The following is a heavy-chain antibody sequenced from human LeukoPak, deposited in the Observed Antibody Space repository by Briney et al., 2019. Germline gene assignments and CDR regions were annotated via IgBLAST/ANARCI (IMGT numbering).Heavy chain of an antibody. Sequence: SDTLSLTCTVSGDSINDYYWSWLRQTPGEGLEWIGFVAYSGNSNYNPSLESRVTISIDTSKNQFSLKLKSVTAADTAIYYCARVVRGAVTFNRFDPWGQGTLVTVSS. CDR3: ARVVRGAVTFNRFDP. CDR2: VAYSGNS. D-gene: IGHD3-10*02. CDR1: GDSINDYY. J-gene: IGHJ5*02. V-gene: IGHV4-59*07.